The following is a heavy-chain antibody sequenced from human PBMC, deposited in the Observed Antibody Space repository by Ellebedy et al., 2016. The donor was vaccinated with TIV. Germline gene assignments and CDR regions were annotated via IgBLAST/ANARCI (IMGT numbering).Heavy chain of an antibody. CDR2: IYYSGST. J-gene: IGHJ3*02. Sequence: SETLSLXXTVSGGSISSGGYYWSWIRQHPGKGLEWIGYIYYSGSTYYNPSLKSRVTISVDTSKNQFSLKLSSVTAADTAVYYCARPAAAGTLDAFDIWGQGTMVTVSS. CDR3: ARPAAAGTLDAFDI. D-gene: IGHD6-13*01. V-gene: IGHV4-31*03. CDR1: GGSISSGGYY.